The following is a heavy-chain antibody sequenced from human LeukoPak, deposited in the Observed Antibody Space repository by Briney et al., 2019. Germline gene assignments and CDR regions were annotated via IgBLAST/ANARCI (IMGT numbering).Heavy chain of an antibody. CDR3: ARAMDV. J-gene: IGHJ6*02. Sequence: GGSLRLSCVDSGLTFSRYWMNWVRQAPGKGLEWVANINQDGSEIYYVDSVKGRFTISRDNAKNSLYLQMNSLRAEDTAVYYCARAMDVWGQGATVTVSS. V-gene: IGHV3-7*03. CDR1: GLTFSRYW. CDR2: INQDGSEI.